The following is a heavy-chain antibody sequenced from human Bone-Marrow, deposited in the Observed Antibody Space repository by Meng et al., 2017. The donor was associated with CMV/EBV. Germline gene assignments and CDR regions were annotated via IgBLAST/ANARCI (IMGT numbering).Heavy chain of an antibody. CDR3: AKTGAAVRSYSDS. V-gene: IGHV3-23*01. J-gene: IGHJ4*02. CDR2: IIGSGAGT. CDR1: GFTFSSYA. Sequence: GESLKISCAASGFTFSSYAMTWVRQAPGKGLEWVSAIIGSGAGTYYADSVKGRFTISRDNAENRLYLQMSSLRAEDTGVYYCAKTGAAVRSYSDSWGQGTLVTVSS. D-gene: IGHD2-2*01.